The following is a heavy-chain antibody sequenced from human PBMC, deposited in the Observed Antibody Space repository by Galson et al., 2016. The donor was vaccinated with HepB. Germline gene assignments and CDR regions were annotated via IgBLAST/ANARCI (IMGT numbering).Heavy chain of an antibody. V-gene: IGHV1-18*04. D-gene: IGHD3-3*01. CDR3: ARDLNNDFWSPYAENWFDF. J-gene: IGHJ5*01. Sequence: SVKVSCKASGYSFTSYGVSWMRQAPGQGPEWMGWIGPYNGNTQYAEKFQGRVTMTTDTSTSTAYVELRSLRSDDTAVYYCARDLNNDFWSPYAENWFDFWGQGTLVTVSS. CDR2: IGPYNGNT. CDR1: GYSFTSYG.